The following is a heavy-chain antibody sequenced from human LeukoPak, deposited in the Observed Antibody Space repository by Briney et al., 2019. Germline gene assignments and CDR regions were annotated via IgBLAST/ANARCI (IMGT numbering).Heavy chain of an antibody. J-gene: IGHJ6*02. V-gene: IGHV4-59*01. Sequence: PSETLSLTCTVSGGSISRYYWSWIRQPPGKGLEWIGYIYYSGSTNYNPSLKSRVTISVDTSKNQFSLKLSSVTAADTAVYYCARGIGRFGELSRNYYYYYGMDVWGQGTTVTVSS. CDR2: IYYSGST. CDR1: GGSISRYY. CDR3: ARGIGRFGELSRNYYYYYGMDV. D-gene: IGHD3-10*01.